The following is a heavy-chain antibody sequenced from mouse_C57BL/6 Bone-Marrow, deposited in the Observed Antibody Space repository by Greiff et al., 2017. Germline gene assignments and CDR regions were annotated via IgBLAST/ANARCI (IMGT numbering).Heavy chain of an antibody. V-gene: IGHV2-6-1*01. CDR2: IWSDGST. CDR1: GFSLTSYG. Sequence: VKLQESGPGLVAPSQSLSITCTVSGFSLTSYGVHWVRQPPGKGLEWLVVIWSDGSTTNNSALKSRLSISTDNSKSQVFLKMNSLQTDDTAMYYCARQNNWDDYFDYWGQGTTLTVSS. J-gene: IGHJ2*01. CDR3: ARQNNWDDYFDY. D-gene: IGHD4-1*01.